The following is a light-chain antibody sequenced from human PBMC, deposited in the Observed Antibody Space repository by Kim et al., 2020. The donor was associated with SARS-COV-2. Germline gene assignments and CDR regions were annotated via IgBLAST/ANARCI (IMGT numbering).Light chain of an antibody. J-gene: IGKJ4*01. CDR1: QSNGSS. V-gene: IGKV1-39*01. Sequence: SATVGDRVTSTCRASQSNGSSLNWYQQKPGSAPKLLISASSSLQSGVPSRFSGSGSGTDFTLTISSLQPEDFATYYCQQSYSSLTFGGGTKVDIK. CDR3: QQSYSSLT. CDR2: ASS.